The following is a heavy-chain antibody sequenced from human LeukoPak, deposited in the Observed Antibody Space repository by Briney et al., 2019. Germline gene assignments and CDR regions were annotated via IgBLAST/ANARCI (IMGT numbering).Heavy chain of an antibody. CDR1: GYTFTGYY. D-gene: IGHD2-2*02. Sequence: GASVKVSCKASGYTFTGYYMHWVRQAPGQGLEWMGWINPNSGGTNYAQKFQGRVTMTRDTSISTAYTELSRLRSDDTAVYYCARPHCSSTSCYSWFDPWGQGTLVTVSS. CDR2: INPNSGGT. V-gene: IGHV1-2*02. CDR3: ARPHCSSTSCYSWFDP. J-gene: IGHJ5*02.